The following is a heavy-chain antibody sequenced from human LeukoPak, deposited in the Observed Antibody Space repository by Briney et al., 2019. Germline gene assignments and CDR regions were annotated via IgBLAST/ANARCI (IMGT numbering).Heavy chain of an antibody. V-gene: IGHV4-34*01. D-gene: IGHD6-19*01. CDR3: ARSIGIAVAGTGD. Sequence: SETLSLTCAVYGGSFSGYYWSWIRQPPGQELEWIGEINHSGSTNYNPSLKSRVTISVDTSKNQFSLKLSSVTAADTAVYYCARSIGIAVAGTGDWGQGTLVTVSS. CDR1: GGSFSGYY. J-gene: IGHJ4*02. CDR2: INHSGST.